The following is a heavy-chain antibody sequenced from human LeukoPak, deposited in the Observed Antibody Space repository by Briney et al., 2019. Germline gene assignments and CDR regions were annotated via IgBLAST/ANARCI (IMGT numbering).Heavy chain of an antibody. CDR3: ARLPHVS. Sequence: SETLSLTCAVYGGSFSGYYWSWIRQPPGKGLEWIGEINHSGSTNYNPSLESRVTISVDTSKNQFSLKLSSVTAADTAVYYCARLPHVSWGQGTLVTVSS. V-gene: IGHV4-34*01. CDR2: INHSGST. D-gene: IGHD2/OR15-2a*01. CDR1: GGSFSGYY. J-gene: IGHJ4*02.